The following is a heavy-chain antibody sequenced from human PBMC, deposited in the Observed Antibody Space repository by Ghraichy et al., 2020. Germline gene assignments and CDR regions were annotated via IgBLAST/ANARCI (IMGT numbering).Heavy chain of an antibody. V-gene: IGHV4-59*01. CDR2: IYYSGST. D-gene: IGHD6-6*01. Sequence: SETLSLTCTVSGGSISSYYWSWIRQPPGKGLEWIGYIYYSGSTNYNPSLKSRVTISVDTSKNQFSLKLSSVTAADTAVYYCARTVSEQLVRSYPIYYYYYYMDVWGKGTTVTVSS. CDR1: GGSISSYY. J-gene: IGHJ6*03. CDR3: ARTVSEQLVRSYPIYYYYYYMDV.